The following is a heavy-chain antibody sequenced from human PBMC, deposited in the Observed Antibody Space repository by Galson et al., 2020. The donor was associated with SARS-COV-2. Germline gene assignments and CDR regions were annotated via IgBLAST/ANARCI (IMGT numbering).Heavy chain of an antibody. CDR3: ARRDYYGSGTHALLEY. Sequence: GGSMRPSCAASAFTFSSYAMNWVSQAPDTGLEWVAVISYDGSNQYYADSVKGRFTISRDNSKNTLYLQMNSLRAEDTAVYYCARRDYYGSGTHALLEYWGQGTLVTVSS. J-gene: IGHJ4*02. CDR1: AFTFSSYA. D-gene: IGHD3-10*01. V-gene: IGHV3-30*04. CDR2: ISYDGSNQ.